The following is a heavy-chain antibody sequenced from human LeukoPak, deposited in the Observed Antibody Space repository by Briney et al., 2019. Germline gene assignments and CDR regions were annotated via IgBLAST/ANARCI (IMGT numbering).Heavy chain of an antibody. J-gene: IGHJ1*01. V-gene: IGHV1-18*01. D-gene: IGHD4-11*01. CDR1: GYTFTNYG. Sequence: ASVNVSCKTSGYTFTNYGVSWVRQAPGQGLEWMGWISAYNGYTNYAQKLQVRVTMTTDTSMSTAYMELRSLTSDDTAVYYCARDKAVTTELTQYFQHWGQGTLVTVSS. CDR2: ISAYNGYT. CDR3: ARDKAVTTELTQYFQH.